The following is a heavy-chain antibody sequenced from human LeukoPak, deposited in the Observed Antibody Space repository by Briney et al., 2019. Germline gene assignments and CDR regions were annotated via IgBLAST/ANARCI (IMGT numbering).Heavy chain of an antibody. V-gene: IGHV3-30*01. CDR2: ISYDGSNT. Sequence: PGRSLRLSCAASGFTFSTYAMHWVRQAPGKGLEWVAVISYDGSNTYYADSVKGRFTISRDNSKNTLYLQLNSLRAEDTAVYYCARDSTYYYASGSSGPHYLDYWGQGTLVTVSS. J-gene: IGHJ4*02. CDR1: GFTFSTYA. D-gene: IGHD3-10*01. CDR3: ARDSTYYYASGSSGPHYLDY.